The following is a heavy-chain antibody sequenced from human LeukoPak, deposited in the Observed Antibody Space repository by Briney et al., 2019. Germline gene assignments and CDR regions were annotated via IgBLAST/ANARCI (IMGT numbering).Heavy chain of an antibody. CDR1: GYSFTSYW. V-gene: IGHV5-51*01. CDR3: ARRGQRDYFDY. Sequence: GESPQIPCWGSGYSFTSYWIGWVRQMPQKGVEWMGIMYSGYSSTRYYPSFQGQITISVDKSINTAYLQWSSLEASDAAMYCCARRGQRDYFDYWGQGTLVTVSS. J-gene: IGHJ4*02. CDR2: MYSGYSST.